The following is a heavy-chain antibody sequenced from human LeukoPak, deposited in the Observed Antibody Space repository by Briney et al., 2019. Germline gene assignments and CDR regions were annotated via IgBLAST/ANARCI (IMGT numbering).Heavy chain of an antibody. CDR1: GGSFSGYY. CDR2: INHSGST. CDR3: AGTRKGGIAAFGEDY. D-gene: IGHD6-13*01. V-gene: IGHV4-34*01. J-gene: IGHJ4*02. Sequence: SETLSLTCAVYGGSFSGYYWSWIRQPPGKGLEWSGEINHSGSTNYSPSLKSRVTISVDTSKNQFSLKLSSVTAADTAVYYCAGTRKGGIAAFGEDYWGQGTLVTVSS.